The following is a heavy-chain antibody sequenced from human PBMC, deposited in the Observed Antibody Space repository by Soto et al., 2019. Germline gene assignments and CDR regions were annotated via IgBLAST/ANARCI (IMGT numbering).Heavy chain of an antibody. J-gene: IGHJ4*02. CDR1: GFLFSIYS. Sequence: EVPLVESGGGLVQPGGSLRLTCVASGFLFSIYSMNWVRQAPGKGLEWSSYITSDTNTIKYADSVKGRFTISRDNAKNLVYLQMNSLRDEDTAVYFCARSLEGHFDYWGQGTVVTVSS. V-gene: IGHV3-48*02. CDR2: ITSDTNTI. D-gene: IGHD1-1*01. CDR3: ARSLEGHFDY.